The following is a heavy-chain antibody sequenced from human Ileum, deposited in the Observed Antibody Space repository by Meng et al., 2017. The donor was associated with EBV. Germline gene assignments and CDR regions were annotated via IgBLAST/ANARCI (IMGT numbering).Heavy chain of an antibody. CDR3: VRDIEVSGHDWYFDL. CDR2: ARTRTRNYAT. CDR1: GFTFSGSP. D-gene: IGHD5-12*01. V-gene: IGHV3-73*02. Sequence: EVLLVESGGGLVQPGGSLKLSCAAAGFTFSGSPIHWVRQASGKGLEWIGRARTRTRNYATSYAASVEGRFTLSRDDSKNTAYLQMNSLKTEDTAVYYCVRDIEVSGHDWYFDLWGRGTLVTVSS. J-gene: IGHJ2*01.